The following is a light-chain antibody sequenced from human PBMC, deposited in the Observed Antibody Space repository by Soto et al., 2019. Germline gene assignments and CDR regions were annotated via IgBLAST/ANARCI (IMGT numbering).Light chain of an antibody. J-gene: IGKJ1*01. CDR1: QSLSNN. Sequence: EIVMTQSPDTLSVSPGERATLSCRASQSLSNNLAWYQQKPGQAPRLLIYGASTRATGVPARFSGSGSGTDFTLTISSLQSEDFAVYFCLQFSNWPRTFGQGPKVEIK. CDR2: GAS. CDR3: LQFSNWPRT. V-gene: IGKV3-15*01.